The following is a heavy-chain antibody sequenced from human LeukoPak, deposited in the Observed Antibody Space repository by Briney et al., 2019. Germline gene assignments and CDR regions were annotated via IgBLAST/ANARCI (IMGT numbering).Heavy chain of an antibody. CDR3: ARAKGYGSGSYYRYFDY. J-gene: IGHJ4*02. Sequence: GGSLRLSCAASGFTFSSYGMHWVRQAPGKGLEWVAVIWYDGSNKYYADSVKGRFTISRDNSKNTLYLQMNSLRAEDTAVYYCARAKGYGSGSYYRYFDYWGQGTLVTVSS. CDR1: GFTFSSYG. D-gene: IGHD3-10*01. CDR2: IWYDGSNK. V-gene: IGHV3-33*01.